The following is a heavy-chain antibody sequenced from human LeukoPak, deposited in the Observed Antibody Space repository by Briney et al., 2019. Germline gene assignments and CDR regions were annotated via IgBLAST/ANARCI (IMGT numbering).Heavy chain of an antibody. D-gene: IGHD2-15*01. V-gene: IGHV1-69*11. CDR2: IIPILGTA. Sequence: ASVKVSCKASGGTFSSYAISWVRQAPGQGLEWMGRIIPILGTANYAQKFQGRVTITADESTSTAYMELSSLRSEDTAVYYCARDWGDIVVVVAATGYYGMDVWGQGTTVTVSS. J-gene: IGHJ6*02. CDR1: GGTFSSYA. CDR3: ARDWGDIVVVVAATGYYGMDV.